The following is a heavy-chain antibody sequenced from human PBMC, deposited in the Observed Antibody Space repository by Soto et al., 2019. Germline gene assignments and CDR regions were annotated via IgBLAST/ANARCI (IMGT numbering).Heavy chain of an antibody. CDR1: GFTFSSYG. CDR2: ISYDGTNN. Sequence: GGSLRLSCAASGFTFSSYGMHWVRQAPGKGLEWVAVISYDGTNNNYADSVKGRFTISRDNSKNTLYLQMNSLRAEDTAVYYCAKKASGGFNQGPDYWGQGTLVTVSS. CDR3: AKKASGGFNQGPDY. J-gene: IGHJ4*02. V-gene: IGHV3-30*18. D-gene: IGHD6-25*01.